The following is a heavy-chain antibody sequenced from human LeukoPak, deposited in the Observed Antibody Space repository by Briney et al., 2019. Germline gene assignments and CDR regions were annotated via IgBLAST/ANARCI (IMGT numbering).Heavy chain of an antibody. Sequence: GGSLRLSCAASGFTFSRYWMSWVRQAPGKGLEWVANIKQDGSEKYYVDSVKGRFTISRDNAKNSLYLQMNSLRAEDTAVYYCARGVRIFGVNTRYYFDYWGQGTLVTVSS. V-gene: IGHV3-7*01. J-gene: IGHJ4*02. CDR2: IKQDGSEK. CDR3: ARGVRIFGVNTRYYFDY. CDR1: GFTFSRYW. D-gene: IGHD3-3*01.